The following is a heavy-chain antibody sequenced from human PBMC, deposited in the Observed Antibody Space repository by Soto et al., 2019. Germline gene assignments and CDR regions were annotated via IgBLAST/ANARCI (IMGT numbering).Heavy chain of an antibody. J-gene: IGHJ6*03. D-gene: IGHD3-10*01. CDR1: GGSFSGYQ. V-gene: IGHV4-34*01. Sequence: QVQLQQWGAGLLKPSETLSLTCAVYGGSFSGYQWSWIRQTPGKGLEWIGGINDSGDINYNPSLKSRVTILVDSPKKQISLRLSSVAAADTAVYYCARGSILWFGELSRRGGYYYYMDVWGKGTTVTVSS. CDR3: ARGSILWFGELSRRGGYYYYMDV. CDR2: INDSGDI.